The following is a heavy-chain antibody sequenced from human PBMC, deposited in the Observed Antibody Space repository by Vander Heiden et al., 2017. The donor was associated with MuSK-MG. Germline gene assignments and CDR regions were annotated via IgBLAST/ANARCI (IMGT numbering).Heavy chain of an antibody. CDR2: IYHSGST. V-gene: IGHV4-38-2*01. J-gene: IGHJ4*02. Sequence: QVQLQESGPGLVKPSETLSLTCAVSGYSISSGYYWGWIRQPPGKGLEWIGSIYHSGSTYYNPSLKSRVTISVDTSKNQFSLKLSSVTAADTAVYYCARGRPFDYWGQGTLVTVSS. CDR3: ARGRPFDY. CDR1: GYSISSGYY.